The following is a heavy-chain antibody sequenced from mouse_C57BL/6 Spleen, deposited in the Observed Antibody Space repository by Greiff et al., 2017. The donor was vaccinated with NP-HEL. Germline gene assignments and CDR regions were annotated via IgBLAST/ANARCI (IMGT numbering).Heavy chain of an antibody. J-gene: IGHJ4*01. CDR2: IWTGGGT. D-gene: IGHD2-3*01. Sequence: VQLVESGPGLVAPSQSLSITCTVSGFSLTSYAISWVRQPPGKGLEWLGVIWTGGGTNYNSALKSRLSISKDNSKSEIFLKTDRLQTDDTTRYYCARASIDDGYFFYAMGDWGQGASVTAS. CDR1: GFSLTSYA. V-gene: IGHV2-9-1*01. CDR3: ARASIDDGYFFYAMGD.